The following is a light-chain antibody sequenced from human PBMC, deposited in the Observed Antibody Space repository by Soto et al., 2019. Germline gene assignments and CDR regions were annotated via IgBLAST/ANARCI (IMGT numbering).Light chain of an antibody. CDR3: QHRSNWPPWT. Sequence: EIVLTQSPATLALAPGERATLAFRASQSVSRHLAWYQQKPGQAPRLLIYDTSDRAPGIPARFSGSASGTDFTLTITSLEPEDFAVYYCQHRSNWPPWTFGQGPK. CDR1: QSVSRH. V-gene: IGKV3-11*01. CDR2: DTS. J-gene: IGKJ1*01.